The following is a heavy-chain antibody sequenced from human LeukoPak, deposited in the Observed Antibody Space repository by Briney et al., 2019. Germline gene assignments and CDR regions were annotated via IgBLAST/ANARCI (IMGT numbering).Heavy chain of an antibody. J-gene: IGHJ4*02. D-gene: IGHD6-13*01. CDR2: IYPGDPDT. CDR3: ARRRYSSSWHEERHFDY. V-gene: IGHV5-51*01. Sequence: GESLKISCKGSGYSFTSYWIGWVRQMPGKGLEWMGIIYPGDPDTRYSPSFQGQVTISADKSISTAYLQWSSLKASDTAMYYCARRRYSSSWHEERHFDYWGQGTLVTVSS. CDR1: GYSFTSYW.